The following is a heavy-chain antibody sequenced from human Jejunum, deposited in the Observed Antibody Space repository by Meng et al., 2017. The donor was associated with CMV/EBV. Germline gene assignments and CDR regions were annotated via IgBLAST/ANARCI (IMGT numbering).Heavy chain of an antibody. CDR1: FGEDA. CDR3: TRDPLSYYNYYYGIDV. J-gene: IGHJ6*02. V-gene: IGHV3-49*04. CDR2: IRSKAYGGTT. Sequence: FGEDAMSWVRHAPGKGLEWVGFIRSKAYGGTTDYAASVKGRFIISRDDSKSIVYLEMNSLRAEDTGVYYCTRDPLSYYNYYYGIDVWGRGTTVTVSS. D-gene: IGHD2/OR15-2a*01.